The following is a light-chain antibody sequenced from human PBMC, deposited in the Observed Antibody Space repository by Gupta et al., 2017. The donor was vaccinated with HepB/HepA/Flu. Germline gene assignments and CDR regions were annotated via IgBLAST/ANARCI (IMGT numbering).Light chain of an antibody. V-gene: IGLV1-40*01. CDR3: QSYDRSRSGAVV. CDR1: SSNIRAGYD. CDR2: GNS. J-gene: IGLJ2*01. Sequence: QSLPTQPPSVSGAPGQRVTIPCTGSSSNIRAGYDVHWYQQLPDTAPKYLIYGNSNRPSGVPDRFSGSKSGTSASLAITGLQAEDESDYYCQSYDRSRSGAVVFGGGTKLTVL.